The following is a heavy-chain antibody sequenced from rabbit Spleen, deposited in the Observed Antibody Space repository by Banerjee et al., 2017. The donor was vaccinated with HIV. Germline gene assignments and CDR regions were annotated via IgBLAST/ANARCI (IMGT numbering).Heavy chain of an antibody. CDR1: GVSFSDKDV. J-gene: IGHJ4*01. V-gene: IGHV1S45*01. CDR3: ARNFDL. Sequence: QEQLVESGGGLVQPEGSLTLTCKASGVSFSDKDVMCWVRQAPGKGLEWIACINAVTGKAVYASWAKGRFTFSKTSSTTVTLQMTSLTAADTATYFCARNFDLWGPGTLVTVS. CDR2: INAVTGKA.